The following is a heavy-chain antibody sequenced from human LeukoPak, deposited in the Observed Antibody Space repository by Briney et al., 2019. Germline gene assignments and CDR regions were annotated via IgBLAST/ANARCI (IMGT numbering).Heavy chain of an antibody. J-gene: IGHJ6*02. Sequence: SETLSLTCAVYGGSFSGYYWSWIRQPPGKGLEWIGEINHSGSTNYNPSLKSRVTISVDTSKNQFSLKLSSVTAADTAVYYCARGHLSGSCSTLHYYYYYGMDVWGQGTTVTVSS. CDR1: GGSFSGYY. CDR2: INHSGST. D-gene: IGHD1-26*01. V-gene: IGHV4-34*01. CDR3: ARGHLSGSCSTLHYYYYYGMDV.